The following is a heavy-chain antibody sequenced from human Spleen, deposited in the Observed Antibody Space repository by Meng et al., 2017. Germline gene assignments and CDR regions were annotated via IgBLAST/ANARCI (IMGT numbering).Heavy chain of an antibody. CDR2: INPNSGGT. V-gene: IGHV1-2*02. D-gene: IGHD6-19*01. J-gene: IGHJ4*02. Sequence: ASVKVSCKASGYSFTGFYIHWVRQAPGQGLEWMGWINPNSGGTTYARNFQGRVTMTRDTSINTAYLELTWLTYDDTAAYYCAREFSRGWYGDNWGQGTLVTVSS. CDR3: AREFSRGWYGDN. CDR1: GYSFTGFY.